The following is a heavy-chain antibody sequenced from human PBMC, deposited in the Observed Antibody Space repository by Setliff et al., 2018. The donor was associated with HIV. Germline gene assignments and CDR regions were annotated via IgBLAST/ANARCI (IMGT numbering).Heavy chain of an antibody. CDR3: ARQPYYDDDESALKGGVVGGEASVKDIPHPLQSLP. CDR1: GYTFSDYG. Sequence: ASVKVSCKASGYTFSDYGISWVRQAPGQGLEWMGWISAHNGRINYAQKFQGRVTMTTDRSTSTAYMELRSLRSDDTAVYYCARQPYYDDDESALKGGVVGGEASVKDIPHPLQSLPWG. J-gene: IGHJ5*02. D-gene: IGHD3-16*01. V-gene: IGHV1-18*01. CDR2: ISAHNGRI.